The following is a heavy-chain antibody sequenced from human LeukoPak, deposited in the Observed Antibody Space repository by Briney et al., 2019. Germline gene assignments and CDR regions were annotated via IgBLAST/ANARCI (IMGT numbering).Heavy chain of an antibody. J-gene: IGHJ4*02. D-gene: IGHD6-19*01. CDR3: AKATIEQWLVKVDSFDS. V-gene: IGHV3-23*01. CDR2: ISGGGDTT. CDR1: GFTFTTYA. Sequence: GGSLRLSCAASGFTFTTYAMSWVRQAPGKGLEWVSSISGGGDTTYYADSVKGRFTISRDNSKNTLYLQMNSLRAEGTAIYYCAKATIEQWLVKVDSFDSWGQGTLVTVSS.